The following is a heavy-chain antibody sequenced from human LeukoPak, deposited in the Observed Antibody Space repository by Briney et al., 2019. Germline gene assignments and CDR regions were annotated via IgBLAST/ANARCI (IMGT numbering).Heavy chain of an antibody. D-gene: IGHD3-9*01. CDR1: GYTFTGYY. Sequence: GASVKVSRKASGYTFTGYYMHWVRQAPGQGLEWMGRIIPILGIANYAQKFQGRVTITADKSTSTAYMELSSLRSEDTAVYYCASEPTGYYHYGMDVWGQGTTVTVSS. V-gene: IGHV1-69*04. CDR3: ASEPTGYYHYGMDV. J-gene: IGHJ6*02. CDR2: IIPILGIA.